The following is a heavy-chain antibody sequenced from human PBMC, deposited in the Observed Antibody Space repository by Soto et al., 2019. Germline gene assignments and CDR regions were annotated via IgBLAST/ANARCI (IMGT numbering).Heavy chain of an antibody. CDR2: ISWDGGTT. D-gene: IGHD6-13*01. V-gene: IGHV3-43D*04. CDR3: ARDAPRYCSSSSCSTGFDP. J-gene: IGHJ5*02. CDR1: GFPFDAFA. Sequence: PGGSLRLSCAASGFPFDAFAMHWVRQSAGKGLDWVSLISWDGGTTFYADSVKGRFTVSRDNSNKSLFLQMNNLRVEDTALYYGARDAPRYCSSSSCSTGFDPWGQGTLVTVSS.